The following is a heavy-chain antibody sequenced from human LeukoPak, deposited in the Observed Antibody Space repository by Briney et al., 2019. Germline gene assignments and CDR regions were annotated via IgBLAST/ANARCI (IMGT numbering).Heavy chain of an antibody. CDR1: GFTFSSYS. CDR3: ARGGPTYYDMLTGYHFDY. V-gene: IGHV3-21*01. Sequence: GGSLRLSCAASGFTFSSYSMNWVRQAPGKGLEWVSSISSSSSYIYYADSVKGRFTISRDNAKNSLYLQMNSLRAEDTAVYYCARGGPTYYDMLTGYHFDYWGQGTLVTVSS. CDR2: ISSSSSYI. J-gene: IGHJ4*02. D-gene: IGHD3-9*01.